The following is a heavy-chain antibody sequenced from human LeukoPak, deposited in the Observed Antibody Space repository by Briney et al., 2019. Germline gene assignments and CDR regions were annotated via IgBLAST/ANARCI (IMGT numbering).Heavy chain of an antibody. CDR1: GGSISSYY. V-gene: IGHV4-59*01. D-gene: IGHD6-13*01. CDR3: ARGLSSPTLYYYYYMDV. J-gene: IGHJ6*03. Sequence: SETLSLTCTVSGGSISSYYWNWIRQPPGKGLEWIAYIYDSGSTNYNPSLKSRVTISKDTSKNQFSLELNSVTAADTAVYYCARGLSSPTLYYYYYMDVWGKGTTVTVSS. CDR2: IYDSGST.